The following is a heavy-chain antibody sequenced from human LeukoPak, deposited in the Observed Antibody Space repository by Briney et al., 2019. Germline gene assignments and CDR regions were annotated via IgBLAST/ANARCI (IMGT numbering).Heavy chain of an antibody. CDR2: INPNSGGT. V-gene: IGHV1-2*02. J-gene: IGHJ6*03. CDR3: ARVRGAEPYYYMDV. CDR1: GYTFTGYY. D-gene: IGHD3-10*01. Sequence: ASVKVSCKASGYTFTGYYMHWVRQAPGQGLEWMGWINPNSGGTNYAQKFQGRVTMTRDTSISTAYMELSRLRSDDTAVYYCARVRGAEPYYYMDVWGKGTTVTISS.